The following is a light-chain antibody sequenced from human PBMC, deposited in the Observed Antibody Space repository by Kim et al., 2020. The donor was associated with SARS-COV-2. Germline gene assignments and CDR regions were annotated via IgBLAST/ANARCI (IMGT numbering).Light chain of an antibody. CDR2: DVS. V-gene: IGLV2-14*03. Sequence: QSFTISCTGTSSDVGAYNYVSWYQQHPGKAPKLLIYDVSNWPSGVSNRFSGSKSGKTASLTISGLQAEDEADYYCNSYVGSTNSYVFGTGTKVTVL. CDR1: SSDVGAYNY. J-gene: IGLJ1*01. CDR3: NSYVGSTNSYV.